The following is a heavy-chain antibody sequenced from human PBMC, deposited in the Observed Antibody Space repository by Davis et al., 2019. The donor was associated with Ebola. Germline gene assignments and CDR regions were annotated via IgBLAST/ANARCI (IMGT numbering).Heavy chain of an antibody. CDR3: ARGIVATMAAGVVYYYYGMDV. Sequence: SETLSLTFAVYGGSFSGYYWSWIRPPPGKGLEWIGEIHHSGSTNYNPSLKSRVTISVDTSKNQFSLKLSSVTAADTAVYYCARGIVATMAAGVVYYYYGMDVWGQGTTVTVSS. CDR2: IHHSGST. D-gene: IGHD5-12*01. CDR1: GGSFSGYY. J-gene: IGHJ6*02. V-gene: IGHV4-34*01.